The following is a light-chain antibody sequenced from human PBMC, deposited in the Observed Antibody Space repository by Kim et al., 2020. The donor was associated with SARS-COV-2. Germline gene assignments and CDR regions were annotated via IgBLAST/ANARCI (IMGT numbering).Light chain of an antibody. V-gene: IGKV3-15*01. CDR1: QSISTN. CDR3: QQYNDWPWT. J-gene: IGKJ1*01. Sequence: EIVMTQSPATLSVSPGERVTLSCRASQSISTNLGWYQQKPGQAPRLLISDASTRATGIPARFSGSGSGTEFTLTIRSLQSEDFAVYCCQQYNDWPWTFGQGTKLEI. CDR2: DAS.